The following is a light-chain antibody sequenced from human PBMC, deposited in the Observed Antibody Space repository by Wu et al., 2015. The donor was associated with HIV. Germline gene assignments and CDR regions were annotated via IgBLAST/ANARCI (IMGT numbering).Light chain of an antibody. CDR3: QQRFTWPLT. CDR1: QSVSSSY. V-gene: IGKV3D-20*02. J-gene: IGKJ5*01. CDR2: GAS. Sequence: EIVLTQSPGTLSLSPGERATLSCRASQSVSSSYLAWYQQKPGQAPRLLIYGASSRATGIPDRFSGSGSGTDFTLTISSLEPEDFAVYYCQQRFTWPLTFGQGTRLEIK.